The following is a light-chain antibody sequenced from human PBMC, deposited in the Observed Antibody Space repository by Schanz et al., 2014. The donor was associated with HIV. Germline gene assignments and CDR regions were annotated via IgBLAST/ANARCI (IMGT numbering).Light chain of an antibody. V-gene: IGKV3-15*01. CDR2: GAS. CDR1: QSVSSN. CDR3: QQYNNWPRT. Sequence: EIVMTQSPATLSVSPGERATLSCRASQSVSSNLAWYQQKPGQAPRLLIYGASTRATGIPARFSGSGSGTDFTLTISSLQSEDFAVYHCQQYNNWPRTFGRGTKVEIK. J-gene: IGKJ1*01.